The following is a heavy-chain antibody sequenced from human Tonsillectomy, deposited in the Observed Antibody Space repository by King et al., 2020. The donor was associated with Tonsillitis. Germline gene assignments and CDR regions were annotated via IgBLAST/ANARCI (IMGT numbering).Heavy chain of an antibody. J-gene: IGHJ4*02. Sequence: VQLVESGGGLVQPGGSLRLSCAASGFTFSSYAMHWVRQAPGKGLEYVSAISSNGGSTYYANSVKGRFTISRDNSKNTLYLQMSSLRAEDMAVYYCARGPRGYNYYDSSGHYWGQGTLVTVSS. CDR3: ARGPRGYNYYDSSGHY. CDR1: GFTFSSYA. D-gene: IGHD3-22*01. V-gene: IGHV3-64*01. CDR2: ISSNGGST.